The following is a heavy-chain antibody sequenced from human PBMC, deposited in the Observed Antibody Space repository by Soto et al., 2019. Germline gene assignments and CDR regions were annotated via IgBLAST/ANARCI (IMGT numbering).Heavy chain of an antibody. CDR1: GYTFTSYA. D-gene: IGHD2-2*01. J-gene: IGHJ6*03. CDR2: INAGNGNT. Sequence: ASVKGSCKASGYTFTSYAMHWVRQAPGQRLEWMGWINAGNGNTKYSQKFQGRVTITRDTSASPAYMELSSLRSEDTAVYYCARGEYQLLPQDYYYMDVWGKGTTVTVPS. V-gene: IGHV1-3*01. CDR3: ARGEYQLLPQDYYYMDV.